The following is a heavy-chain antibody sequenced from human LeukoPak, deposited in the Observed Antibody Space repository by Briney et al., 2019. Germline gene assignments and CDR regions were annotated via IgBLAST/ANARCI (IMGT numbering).Heavy chain of an antibody. CDR2: IYYSGST. CDR1: GGSISSSSYY. D-gene: IGHD3-22*01. CDR3: ARGRQNRYYYDSSGHSLFDY. V-gene: IGHV4-39*07. Sequence: SETLSLTCTVSGGSISSSSYYWGWIRQPPGKGLEWIGSIYYSGSTNYNPSLKSRVTISVDTSKNQFSLKLSSVTAADTAVYYCARGRQNRYYYDSSGHSLFDYWGQGTLVTVSS. J-gene: IGHJ4*02.